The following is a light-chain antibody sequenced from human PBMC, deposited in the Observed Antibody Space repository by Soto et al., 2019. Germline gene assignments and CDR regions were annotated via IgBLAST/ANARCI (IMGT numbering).Light chain of an antibody. CDR2: EVS. V-gene: IGLV2-14*01. Sequence: QSALTQPASVSGSPGQSITISCTGTSSDVGGYNYVSWYQEHPAKAPKLMIYEVSNRPSGVSHRFSGSKSGNTASLTISGLQAEDEADYYCFSYTTSSTLVFGGGTKLTVL. CDR3: FSYTTSSTLV. J-gene: IGLJ3*02. CDR1: SSDVGGYNY.